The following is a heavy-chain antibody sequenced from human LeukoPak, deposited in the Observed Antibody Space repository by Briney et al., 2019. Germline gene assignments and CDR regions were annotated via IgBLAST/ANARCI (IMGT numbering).Heavy chain of an antibody. V-gene: IGHV3-53*01. D-gene: IGHD6-13*01. CDR1: GLTVSSNY. CDR3: ARDRGTAGGTPYYYYMDV. J-gene: IGHJ6*03. CDR2: IYSGGST. Sequence: GGSLRLSCAASGLTVSSNYMSWVRQAPGKGLEWVSVIYSGGSTYYADSVKGRFTISRDNSKNTLYLQMNSLRAEDTAVYYCARDRGTAGGTPYYYYMDVWGKGTTVTVSS.